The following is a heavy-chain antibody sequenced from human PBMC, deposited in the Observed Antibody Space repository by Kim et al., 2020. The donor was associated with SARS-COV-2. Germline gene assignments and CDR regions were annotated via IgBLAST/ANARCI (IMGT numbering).Heavy chain of an antibody. D-gene: IGHD6-19*01. CDR2: IYYSGST. V-gene: IGHV4-59*01. CDR3: AREIYSSGWPNLLKEYYFDY. CDR1: GGSISSYY. J-gene: IGHJ4*02. Sequence: SEALSLTCTVSGGSISSYYWSWIRQPPGKGLEWIGYIYYSGSTNYNPSLKSRVTISVDTSKNQFSLKLSSVTAADTAVYYCAREIYSSGWPNLLKEYYFDYWGQGTLGTVSS.